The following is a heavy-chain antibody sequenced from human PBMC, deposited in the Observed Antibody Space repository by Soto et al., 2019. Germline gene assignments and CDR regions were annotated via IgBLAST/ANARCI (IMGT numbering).Heavy chain of an antibody. CDR2: IYYSGST. Sequence: PSETLSLTCTVSGGSISSGGYYWSWIRQHPGKGLEWIGYIYYSGSTYYNPSLKSRVTISVDTSKNQFSLKLSSVTAADTAVYYCARLTYSSLTHSSDYWGQGTLVTVSS. V-gene: IGHV4-31*03. D-gene: IGHD6-13*01. CDR3: ARLTYSSLTHSSDY. CDR1: GGSISSGGYY. J-gene: IGHJ4*02.